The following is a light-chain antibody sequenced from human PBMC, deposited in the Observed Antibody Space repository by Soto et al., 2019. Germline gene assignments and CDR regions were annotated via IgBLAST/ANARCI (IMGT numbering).Light chain of an antibody. CDR1: SSDVGRSNY. V-gene: IGLV2-8*01. Sequence: QSVLTQPPSASGSPGQSVTISCTGTSSDVGRSNYVSWYQQHPGKAPKLMIFEVSKRHSGVPDRFSGSKSGNTASLTVSGPQAEDDAESYCSSYAGEKNFELFGGGTQVTVL. CDR3: SSYAGEKNFEL. J-gene: IGLJ2*01. CDR2: EVS.